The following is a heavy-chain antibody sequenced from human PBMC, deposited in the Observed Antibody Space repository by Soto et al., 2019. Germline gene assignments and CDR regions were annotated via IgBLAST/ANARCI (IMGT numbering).Heavy chain of an antibody. Sequence: QVQLQESGPRLVKPSQTLSLISTVSGGSISSGDYYWSWVRQPPGKGLEWIGYIFYSGSTYYNPSLESRVVISVDTSKNQFSLELSSVTAADTAVYYCARLGKVAAARPYFYHGMDVWGQGTTVTVSS. J-gene: IGHJ6*02. CDR3: ARLGKVAAARPYFYHGMDV. V-gene: IGHV4-30-4*01. CDR1: GGSISSGDYY. CDR2: IFYSGST. D-gene: IGHD2-15*01.